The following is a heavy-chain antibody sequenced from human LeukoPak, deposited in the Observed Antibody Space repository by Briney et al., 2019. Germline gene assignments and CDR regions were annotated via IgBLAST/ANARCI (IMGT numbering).Heavy chain of an antibody. CDR2: ISAYNGNT. CDR3: ARDEGGNGLLNWFDP. V-gene: IGHV1-18*01. D-gene: IGHD4-23*01. J-gene: IGHJ5*02. Sequence: GASVKVSCKASGYTFTSYGISWVRQAPGQGLEWMGWISAYNGNTNYAQKLQGRVTMTTDTSTSTAYMELRSLGSDDTAVYYCARDEGGNGLLNWFDPWGQGTLVTVSS. CDR1: GYTFTSYG.